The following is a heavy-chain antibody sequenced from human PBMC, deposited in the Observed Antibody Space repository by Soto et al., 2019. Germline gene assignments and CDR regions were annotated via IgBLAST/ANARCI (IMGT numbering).Heavy chain of an antibody. V-gene: IGHV1-3*01. CDR3: ARDPVASTLYFDF. CDR1: GYTFTTYA. Sequence: ASVKVSCKASGYTFTTYAVHWVRQAPGQRLEWMGWINAGNGDTKYSQKFQGRVTITRDTSATTAYMELSSLRSEDTAVYFCARDPVASTLYFDFWGQGTLVTVSS. J-gene: IGHJ4*02. CDR2: INAGNGDT. D-gene: IGHD6-19*01.